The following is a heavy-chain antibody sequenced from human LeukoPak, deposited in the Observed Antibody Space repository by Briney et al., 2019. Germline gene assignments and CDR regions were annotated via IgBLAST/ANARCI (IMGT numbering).Heavy chain of an antibody. Sequence: ASVKVSCKASGYTFTGYYMHWVRQAPGQGLEWMGWINPNSGDTNYAQKFQGRVTMTRDTSISTAYMELSRLRSDDTAVYYCARVMIVGATTDYWGQGTLVTVSS. J-gene: IGHJ4*02. D-gene: IGHD1-26*01. CDR1: GYTFTGYY. CDR3: ARVMIVGATTDY. V-gene: IGHV1-2*02. CDR2: INPNSGDT.